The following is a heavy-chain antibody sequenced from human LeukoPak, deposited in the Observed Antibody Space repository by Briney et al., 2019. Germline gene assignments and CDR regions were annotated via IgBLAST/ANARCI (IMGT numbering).Heavy chain of an antibody. V-gene: IGHV4-39*07. D-gene: IGHD5-18*01. CDR2: INYSGST. J-gene: IGHJ4*02. Sequence: SETLSLTCTVSGGSIRSSSYYWGWIRQPPGKGLEWIGSINYSGSTSYNPSLKSRVTISVDTSKNQFSLKLSSVTAADTAVYYCARSGYSYGYCGSYYFDYWGQGTLVTVSS. CDR1: GGSIRSSSYY. CDR3: ARSGYSYGYCGSYYFDY.